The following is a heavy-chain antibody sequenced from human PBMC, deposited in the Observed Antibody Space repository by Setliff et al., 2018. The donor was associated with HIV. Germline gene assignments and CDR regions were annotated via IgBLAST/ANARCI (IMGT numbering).Heavy chain of an antibody. J-gene: IGHJ5*02. D-gene: IGHD2-21*02. V-gene: IGHV4-39*01. CDR1: GASISSSSHH. CDR2: IYYTGST. Sequence: PSETLSLTCTVSGASISSSSHHWAWIRQPPGKGLEYIGNIYYTGSTHHNPSLESRVATSVDTSKNQFSLKLSSVTAADTAVYYCAGSIVVVTAAPLTWGQGTLVTVSS. CDR3: AGSIVVVTAAPLT.